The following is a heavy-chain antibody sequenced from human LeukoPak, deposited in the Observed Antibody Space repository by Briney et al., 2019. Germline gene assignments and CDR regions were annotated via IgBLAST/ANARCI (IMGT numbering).Heavy chain of an antibody. CDR1: GFTFSIYE. CDR2: ISSSGSTL. Sequence: GGSLRLSCASSGFTFSIYEMNWVRQAPGKGLEWVSYISSSGSTLYYADSVKGRFTISRDNAKNSLYLQMNSLRAEDTALYYCARETDSTLFDYWGQGTLVTVSS. CDR3: ARETDSTLFDY. J-gene: IGHJ4*02. V-gene: IGHV3-48*03. D-gene: IGHD2-2*01.